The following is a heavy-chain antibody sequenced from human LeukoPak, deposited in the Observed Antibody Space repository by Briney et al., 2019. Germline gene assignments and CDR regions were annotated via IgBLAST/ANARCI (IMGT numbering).Heavy chain of an antibody. Sequence: GGALRLSCAASGCTFSSYGMHGVRQAPGKGLEWGAVICYDGSNKYYADSVKGRFTISRDNSKNTLYLQMNSLRAEDTAVYYFATARLIVVGPGDGMDVWGQGTTVTVSS. V-gene: IGHV3-33*01. CDR1: GCTFSSYG. D-gene: IGHD2-2*01. J-gene: IGHJ6*02. CDR3: ATARLIVVGPGDGMDV. CDR2: ICYDGSNK.